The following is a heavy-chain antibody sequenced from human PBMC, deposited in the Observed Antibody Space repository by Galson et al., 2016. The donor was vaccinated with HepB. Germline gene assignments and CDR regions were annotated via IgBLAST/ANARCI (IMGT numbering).Heavy chain of an antibody. CDR3: ARVYAAGSRFAEYSH. CDR2: IFPGDGDT. J-gene: IGHJ4*02. CDR1: GYIFSSYW. D-gene: IGHD3-10*01. Sequence: QSGAEVKKPGESLKIYCKTSGYIFSSYWIGWVRQMPGNGLEWMGIIFPGDGDTRYSPSFQGQVTISADKSISTAYLQWSTLQASDTGKYYCARVYAAGSRFAEYSHWGQGTLVTVS. V-gene: IGHV5-51*01.